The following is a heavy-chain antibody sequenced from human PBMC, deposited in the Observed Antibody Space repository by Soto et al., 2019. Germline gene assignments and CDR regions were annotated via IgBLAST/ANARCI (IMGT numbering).Heavy chain of an antibody. CDR2: IDGSGGIT. J-gene: IGHJ5*02. Sequence: QLLQAGGVLVQPGGSLTLSCAASGFTFGTTDMSWVRQAPGEGLEWVSTIDGSGGITYYADSVKGLFTLSRDNSRNTVYLQISSLGGDDTALYYCVKNSGWFNTWGQGAVVTVSS. CDR3: VKNSGWFNT. V-gene: IGHV3-23*01. CDR1: GFTFGTTD. D-gene: IGHD3-10*01.